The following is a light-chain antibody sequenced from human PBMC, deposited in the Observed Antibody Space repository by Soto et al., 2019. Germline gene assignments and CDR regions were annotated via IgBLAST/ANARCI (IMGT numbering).Light chain of an antibody. Sequence: QLVLTQPPSVSGAPGQRVTISCTGSSSNIGAGYDVHWYQQLPETAPKLLIYGNSNRPSGVPDRFSGSKSGTSASLAITGLQAEDEADYYCQSYDSSLSGSWVFGGGTKLTVL. V-gene: IGLV1-40*01. CDR2: GNS. J-gene: IGLJ2*01. CDR3: QSYDSSLSGSWV. CDR1: SSNIGAGYD.